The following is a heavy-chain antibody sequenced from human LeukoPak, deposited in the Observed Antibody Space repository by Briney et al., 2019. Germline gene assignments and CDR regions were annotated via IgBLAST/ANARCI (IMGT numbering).Heavy chain of an antibody. Sequence: SETLSLTCTVSGGSISSSSYYWGWIRQPPGKGLEWIGSIYYSGSTYYNPSLKSRVTISVDTSKNQFSLKLSSVTAADTAVYYCARERCSGGSCYLGGVLRGYFDSWGQGTLVTVSS. CDR1: GGSISSSSYY. CDR3: ARERCSGGSCYLGGVLRGYFDS. J-gene: IGHJ4*02. V-gene: IGHV4-39*07. CDR2: IYYSGST. D-gene: IGHD2-15*01.